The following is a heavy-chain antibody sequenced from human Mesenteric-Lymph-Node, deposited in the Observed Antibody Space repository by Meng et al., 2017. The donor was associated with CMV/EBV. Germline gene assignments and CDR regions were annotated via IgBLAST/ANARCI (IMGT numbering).Heavy chain of an antibody. CDR1: GGSISSSSYY. CDR3: ARSQGVVELLDY. D-gene: IGHD1-26*01. V-gene: IGHV4-39*07. J-gene: IGHJ4*02. Sequence: SETLSLTCTVSGGSISSSSYYWGWIRQPPGKGLEWIGSIYYSGSTYYTPSLKSRLTLSVDTSRNQFSLKLNSVTAADTAVYFCARSQGVVELLDYWGQGTLVTVSS. CDR2: IYYSGST.